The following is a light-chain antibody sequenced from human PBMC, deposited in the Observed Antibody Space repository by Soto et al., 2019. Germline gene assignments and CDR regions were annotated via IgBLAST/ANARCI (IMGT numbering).Light chain of an antibody. CDR1: EDINSR. V-gene: IGKV1-12*01. CDR2: AAF. J-gene: IGKJ5*01. CDR3: QQADSFQIT. Sequence: DIQMTHSPSSLSASVGDRVTISCRASEDINSRLAWYQQKPGNAPKLLIYAAFILQSGVPSRFSGYGSGTDFTLSISSLQPEDFATYYCQQADSFQITFGQGIRLENX.